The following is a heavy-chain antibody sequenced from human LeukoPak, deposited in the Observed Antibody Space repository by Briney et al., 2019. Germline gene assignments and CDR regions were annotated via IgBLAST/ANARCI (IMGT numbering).Heavy chain of an antibody. CDR1: GFTFRYYG. J-gene: IGHJ4*02. CDR3: AKDRGSVAVAGLYYFDF. Sequence: GSLRLSCAASGFTFRYYGMHLVRPAPSKGVGRGAIISNGGSNKYYADSVKGRFAISRDNSKNTLYVQVNSLRAEDTAVYYCAKDRGSVAVAGLYYFDFWGQGTLVTVSS. CDR2: ISNGGSNK. D-gene: IGHD6-19*01. V-gene: IGHV3-30*18.